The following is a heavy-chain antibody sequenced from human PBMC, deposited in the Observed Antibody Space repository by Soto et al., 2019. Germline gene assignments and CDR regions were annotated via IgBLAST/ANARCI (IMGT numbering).Heavy chain of an antibody. CDR2: ISYDGSNK. V-gene: IGHV3-30*18. D-gene: IGHD3-3*01. CDR3: AKSTALRFLEWLPQYYYYYGMDV. J-gene: IGHJ6*02. CDR1: GFTFSSYG. Sequence: GGSLRLSCAASGFTFSSYGMHWVRQAPGKGLECVAVISYDGSNKYYADSVKGRFTISRDNSKNTLYLQMNSLRAEDTAVYYCAKSTALRFLEWLPQYYYYYGMDVWGQGTTVTVSS.